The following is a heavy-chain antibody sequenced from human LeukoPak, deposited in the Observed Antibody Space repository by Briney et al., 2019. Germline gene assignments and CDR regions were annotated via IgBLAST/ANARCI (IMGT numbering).Heavy chain of an antibody. V-gene: IGHV4-59*01. J-gene: IGHJ4*02. CDR1: GGSISSYY. Sequence: PSETLSLTCTVSGGSISSYYWNWIRQPPGKGLEWIGFIYSSGSTTYNPSLKSRVTISVDTSKNQFSLKLRSVTDADTAVYYCARGESYYDTISGDFDYWGQGTLVTVSS. CDR2: IYSSGST. CDR3: ARGESYYDTISGDFDY. D-gene: IGHD3-22*01.